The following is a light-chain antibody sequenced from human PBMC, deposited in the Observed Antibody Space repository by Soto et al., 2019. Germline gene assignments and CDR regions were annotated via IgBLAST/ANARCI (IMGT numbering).Light chain of an antibody. CDR3: SSYAGSNNYV. J-gene: IGLJ1*01. V-gene: IGLV2-8*01. Sequence: QSVLTQPASASGSPGQSVTISCTGTSSDVGGYNYVPWYQQHPSKAPKLMIYEVSKRPSGVPDRFSGSKSGNTASLTVSGLQAEDGADYYCSSYAGSNNYVFGTGTKVTVL. CDR2: EVS. CDR1: SSDVGGYNY.